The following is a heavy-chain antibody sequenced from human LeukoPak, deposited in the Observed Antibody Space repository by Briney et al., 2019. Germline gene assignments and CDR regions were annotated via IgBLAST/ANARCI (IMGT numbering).Heavy chain of an antibody. CDR3: AREACIGGSCSVFDY. CDR2: IHSDGSSR. D-gene: IGHD2-15*01. V-gene: IGHV3-74*01. CDR1: GFTFSSYW. Sequence: GGSLRLSCAASGFTFSSYWMHWVRQAPGKGLVWVSRIHSDGSSRTYADSVKGRFTISRDYAKNTLSLQMNSLRTEDTAVYYCAREACIGGSCSVFDYWGQGTLVTVSS. J-gene: IGHJ4*02.